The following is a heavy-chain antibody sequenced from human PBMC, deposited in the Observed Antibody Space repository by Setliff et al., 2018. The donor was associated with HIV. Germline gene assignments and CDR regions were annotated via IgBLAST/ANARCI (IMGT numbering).Heavy chain of an antibody. Sequence: GGSLRLSCTTSGFTLSSHWMHWVRQAPGKGLVWVSRINRDGSFTNYADSVKGRFTISRDNSKNTLYLQMNSLRAEDTAVYYCARTSTTTGTTLNWFDPWGQGTLVTVSS. CDR2: INRDGSFT. V-gene: IGHV3-74*01. J-gene: IGHJ5*02. D-gene: IGHD1-1*01. CDR1: GFTLSSHW. CDR3: ARTSTTTGTTLNWFDP.